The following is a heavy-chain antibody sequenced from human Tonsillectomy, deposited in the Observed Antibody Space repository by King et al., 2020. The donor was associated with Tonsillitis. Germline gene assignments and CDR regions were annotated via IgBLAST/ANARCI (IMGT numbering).Heavy chain of an antibody. CDR2: IDYSGTT. J-gene: IGHJ4*02. D-gene: IGHD3-10*01. V-gene: IGHV4-39*01. Sequence: LQLQESGPGLVKPSETLSLTCTVSGGSISSRSYYWGWIRQPPGKGLEWIGSIDYSGTTYYNPSLKSRVTMSVDTSKNQFSLKLNSVTAADTAVYYCARRTDILSFDHWGQGTLVTVSS. CDR1: GGSISSRSYY. CDR3: ARRTDILSFDH.